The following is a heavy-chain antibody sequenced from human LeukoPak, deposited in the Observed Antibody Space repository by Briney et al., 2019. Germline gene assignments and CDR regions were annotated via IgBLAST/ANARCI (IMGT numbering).Heavy chain of an antibody. D-gene: IGHD2-2*01. CDR3: ARYLPAAHQGFSGWWFDP. V-gene: IGHV1-18*01. Sequence: GASVKVSCKASGYTFTSYGISWVRQAPGQGLEWMGWISAYNGNTNYAQKLQGRVTMTTDTSTSTAYMELRSLRSDDTAVYYCARYLPAAHQGFSGWWFDPWGQGTLVTVSS. CDR2: ISAYNGNT. CDR1: GYTFTSYG. J-gene: IGHJ5*02.